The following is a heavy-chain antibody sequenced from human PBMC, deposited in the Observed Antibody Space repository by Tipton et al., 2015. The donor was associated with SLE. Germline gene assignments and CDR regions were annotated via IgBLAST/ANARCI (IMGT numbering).Heavy chain of an antibody. J-gene: IGHJ3*01. V-gene: IGHV4-59*07. D-gene: IGHD2-8*02. Sequence: TLSLTCSVSDGSIGSYYWNWMWQPPGRGLQWIGNIYNEWRTNYNPSLKGRVTISVDTSKNQLSLKLTSVTAADAAVYYCARHSGGSGAFDVWGQGTTVTVSS. CDR1: DGSIGSYY. CDR3: ARHSGGSGAFDV. CDR2: IYNEWRT.